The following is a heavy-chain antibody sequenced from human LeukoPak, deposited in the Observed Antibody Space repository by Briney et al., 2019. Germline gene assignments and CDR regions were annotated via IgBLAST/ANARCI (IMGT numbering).Heavy chain of an antibody. V-gene: IGHV4-39*01. J-gene: IGHJ4*02. CDR1: GGSISSSSSYY. D-gene: IGHD3-10*01. CDR2: IYYSGST. CDR3: ARTLLWFGESADFDY. Sequence: PSETLSLTCTVSGGSISSSSSYYWGWIRQPPGKGLEWIGSIYYSGSTYYNPSLKSRVAMSVDTSNNQFSLKLGSVTATDTAVYYCARTLLWFGESADFDYWGQGTLVTVS.